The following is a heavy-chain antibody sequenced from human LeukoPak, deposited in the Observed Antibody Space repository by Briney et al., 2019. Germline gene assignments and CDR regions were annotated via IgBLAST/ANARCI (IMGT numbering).Heavy chain of an antibody. J-gene: IGHJ6*02. V-gene: IGHV3-13*01. CDR2: IGTAGDT. CDR1: GFTFTSYD. Sequence: GGSLRLSCAASGFTFTSYDMYWVRQATGKGLEWVSAIGTAGDTYYAGSVKGRFTISRENAKNSLYLQMNSLRAGDTAVYYCARAGYSSGWPLMSYGMDVWGQGTTVTVSS. CDR3: ARAGYSSGWPLMSYGMDV. D-gene: IGHD6-19*01.